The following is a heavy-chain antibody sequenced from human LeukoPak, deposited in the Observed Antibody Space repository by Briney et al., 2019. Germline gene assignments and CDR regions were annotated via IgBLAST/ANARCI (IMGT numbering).Heavy chain of an antibody. CDR2: INHSGST. V-gene: IGHV4-34*01. J-gene: IGHJ5*02. CDR3: ARGRRGGVVVPAANVRKPINWFDP. CDR1: GGSFSGYY. D-gene: IGHD2-2*01. Sequence: SETLSLTCAVYGGSFSGYYWSWILQPPGKGLEWIGEINHSGSTNYNPSLKSRVTISVDTSKNQFSLKLSSVTAADTAVYYCARGRRGGVVVPAANVRKPINWFDPWGQGTLVTVSS.